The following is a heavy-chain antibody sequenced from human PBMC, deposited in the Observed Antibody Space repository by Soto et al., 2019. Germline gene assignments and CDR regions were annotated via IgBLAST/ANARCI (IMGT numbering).Heavy chain of an antibody. V-gene: IGHV4-34*01. CDR3: ATRITVFGLLIPPFDP. CDR2: INHAGGT. CDR1: GGSVNGYY. J-gene: IGHJ5*02. Sequence: PSETLSLTCAVYGGSVNGYYWTWIRQPPGKGLEWIGEINHAGGTHYNPSLKSRVTMSVDTSKNQFSLRLSSVTAAGTAIYYCATRITVFGLLIPPFDPWGQGTQVTVSS. D-gene: IGHD3-3*01.